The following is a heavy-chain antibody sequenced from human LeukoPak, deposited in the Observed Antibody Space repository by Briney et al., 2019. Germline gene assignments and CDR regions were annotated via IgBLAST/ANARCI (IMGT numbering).Heavy chain of an antibody. Sequence: GGSLRLSCAASGFTFSNYAMHWVRQAAGKGLEWVAVISYVGTNKYYADSVKGRFTISRDYSKNTLYLQMNSLRAEDTAVYYCARGPLNYYDSSGCDYWGQGTLVAVSS. CDR3: ARGPLNYYDSSGCDY. D-gene: IGHD3-22*01. CDR1: GFTFSNYA. J-gene: IGHJ4*02. CDR2: ISYVGTNK. V-gene: IGHV3-30-3*01.